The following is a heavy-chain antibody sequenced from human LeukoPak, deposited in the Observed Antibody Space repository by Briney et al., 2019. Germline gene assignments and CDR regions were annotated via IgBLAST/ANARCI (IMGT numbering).Heavy chain of an antibody. Sequence: DSVKGRFTLSRDNSKNTLDLQMNSLRADDTAVYYCAKDLPAAYFDYWGQGTLVTVSS. J-gene: IGHJ4*02. CDR3: AKDLPAAYFDY. D-gene: IGHD2-2*01. V-gene: IGHV3-30*02.